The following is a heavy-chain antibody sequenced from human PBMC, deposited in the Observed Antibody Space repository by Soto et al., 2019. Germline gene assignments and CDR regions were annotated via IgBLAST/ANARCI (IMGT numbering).Heavy chain of an antibody. CDR2: ISGSGGST. Sequence: EVQLLESGGGLVQPGGSLRLSCAASGFTFSSYAMSWVGQAPGKGLEWVSAISGSGGSTYYADSVKGRFTISRDNSKNTLYLQMNSLRAEDTAVNYCAKENGYSSSWFEFDYWGQGTLVTVSS. V-gene: IGHV3-23*01. CDR1: GFTFSSYA. D-gene: IGHD6-13*01. CDR3: AKENGYSSSWFEFDY. J-gene: IGHJ4*02.